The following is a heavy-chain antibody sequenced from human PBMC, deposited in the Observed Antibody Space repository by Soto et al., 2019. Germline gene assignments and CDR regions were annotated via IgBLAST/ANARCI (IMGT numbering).Heavy chain of an antibody. CDR3: ARAYSGYDYGFDY. Sequence: PSETLSLTCTVSGGSISSGGYYWSWIRQHPGKGLEWIGYMYYSGSTYYNPSLKSRVTISVDTSKNQFSLKLSSVTAADTAVYYCARAYSGYDYGFDYWGQGALVTVSS. V-gene: IGHV4-31*03. D-gene: IGHD5-12*01. J-gene: IGHJ4*02. CDR1: GGSISSGGYY. CDR2: MYYSGST.